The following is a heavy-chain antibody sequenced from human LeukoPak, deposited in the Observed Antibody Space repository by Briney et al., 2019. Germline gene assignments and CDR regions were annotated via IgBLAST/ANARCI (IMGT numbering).Heavy chain of an antibody. V-gene: IGHV3-30*04. CDR3: ARDSGEGLRSFDWFMVFDL. Sequence: GGSLRLSCAASGFTFSRYAMHWVRQAPGKGLEWVAVISFDGSNKYYADSVKGRFTISRDTPKNTLYLQMNSLRAEDTAIYYCARDSGEGLRSFDWFMVFDLWGQGTLVTVSS. CDR2: ISFDGSNK. D-gene: IGHD3-9*01. CDR1: GFTFSRYA. J-gene: IGHJ4*02.